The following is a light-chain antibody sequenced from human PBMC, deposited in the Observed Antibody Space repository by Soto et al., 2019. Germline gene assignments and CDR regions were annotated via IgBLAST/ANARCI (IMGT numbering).Light chain of an antibody. CDR2: GAS. V-gene: IGKV3-20*01. Sequence: EIVLTQSPGTLSLSPGERATLSCRASQSVSPYLAWYQHKPGQAPRLLIYGASSRATGIPDRVSGSGSGTDFTLTFSRLEPEDFAVYYCQQYGSSPPVTFGPGTKVDIK. CDR3: QQYGSSPPVT. CDR1: QSVSPY. J-gene: IGKJ3*01.